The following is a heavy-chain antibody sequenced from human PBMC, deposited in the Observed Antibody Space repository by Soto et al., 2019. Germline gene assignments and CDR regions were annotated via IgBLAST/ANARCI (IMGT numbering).Heavy chain of an antibody. CDR2: IIPIFGTA. Sequence: QVQLVQSGAEVKKPGSSVKVSCKASGGTFSSYAISWVRQAPGQGLEWMGGIIPIFGTANYAQKFQGRVTITADESARTAYIELSSLRSEDTAVYYSASGLENSSSWQVYYSYGMDVWGQGTTVTVSS. CDR1: GGTFSSYA. CDR3: ASGLENSSSWQVYYSYGMDV. D-gene: IGHD6-13*01. V-gene: IGHV1-69*01. J-gene: IGHJ6*02.